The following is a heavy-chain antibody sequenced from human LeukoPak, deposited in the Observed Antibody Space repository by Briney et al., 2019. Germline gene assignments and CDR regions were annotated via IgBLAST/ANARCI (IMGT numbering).Heavy chain of an antibody. CDR2: IYSGGST. J-gene: IGHJ4*02. V-gene: IGHV3-66*01. Sequence: GGSLRLSCAASGFTFSSYAMSWVRQAPGKGLEWVSVIYSGGSTYYADSVKGRFTISRDNSKNTLYLQMNSLRAEDTAVYYCASADGYKYWGQGTLVTVSS. CDR1: GFTFSSYA. D-gene: IGHD5-12*01. CDR3: ASADGYKY.